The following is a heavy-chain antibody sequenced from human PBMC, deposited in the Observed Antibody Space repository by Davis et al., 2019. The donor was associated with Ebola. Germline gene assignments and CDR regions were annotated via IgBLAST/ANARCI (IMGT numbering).Heavy chain of an antibody. Sequence: GESLKISCKGSGNSFTSFWIGWVRQMPGKGLEWMGIIYTGDSDTRYSPSFRGQVTISADKSTKTAFLQWSSLKASDTAMYYCASLRRTITGMDDGFDIWGQGTMVTVCS. CDR1: GNSFTSFW. D-gene: IGHD1-20*01. CDR3: ASLRRTITGMDDGFDI. CDR2: IYTGDSDT. V-gene: IGHV5-51*01. J-gene: IGHJ3*02.